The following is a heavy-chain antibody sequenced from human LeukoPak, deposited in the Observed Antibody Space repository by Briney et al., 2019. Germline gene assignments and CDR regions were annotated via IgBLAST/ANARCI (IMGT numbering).Heavy chain of an antibody. CDR2: VTWNTSSI. CDR1: GFTFDDYA. V-gene: IGHV3-9*01. D-gene: IGHD2-15*01. J-gene: IGHJ6*02. Sequence: GRSLGLSCAASGFTFDDYAIHWVRQAPGEGLEWVSGVTWNTSSIGYADSVKGRFTIPRDSAKNSLYLQMNSLRAEDTAVYYCADGVEAPGMDVWGQGTTVTVSS. CDR3: ADGVEAPGMDV.